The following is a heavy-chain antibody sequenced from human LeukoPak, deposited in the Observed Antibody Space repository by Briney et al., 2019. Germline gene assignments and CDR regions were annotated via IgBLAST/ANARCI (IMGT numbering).Heavy chain of an antibody. J-gene: IGHJ4*02. V-gene: IGHV4-59*01. CDR2: IYYSGST. CDR3: AREGSIPYYYDSSGYYYFDY. Sequence: SETLSLTCTVSGGSISSYYWSWIRQPRGTGLEWMGYIYYSGSTNYNPSLKSRVTISVDTSKNQFSLKLSSVTAADTAVYYCAREGSIPYYYDSSGYYYFDYWGQGTLVTVSS. CDR1: GGSISSYY. D-gene: IGHD3-22*01.